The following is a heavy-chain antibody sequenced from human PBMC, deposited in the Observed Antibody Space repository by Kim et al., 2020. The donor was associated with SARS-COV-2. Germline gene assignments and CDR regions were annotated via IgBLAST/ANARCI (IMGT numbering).Heavy chain of an antibody. CDR3: ARDVLYSSSWYSGYYYGMDV. CDR2: IYYSGST. Sequence: SETLSLTCTVSGGSISSYYWSWIRQPPGKGLEWIGYIYYSGSTNYNPSLKSRVTISVDTSKNQFSLKLSSVTAADTAVYYCARDVLYSSSWYSGYYYGMDVWGQGTTVTVSS. V-gene: IGHV4-59*01. J-gene: IGHJ6*02. CDR1: GGSISSYY. D-gene: IGHD6-13*01.